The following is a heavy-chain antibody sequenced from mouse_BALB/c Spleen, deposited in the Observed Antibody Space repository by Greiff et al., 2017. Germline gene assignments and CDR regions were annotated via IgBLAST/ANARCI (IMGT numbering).Heavy chain of an antibody. CDR1: GYTFSSYW. D-gene: IGHD2-4*01. CDR3: ASWIYYDYDDAMDY. CDR2: ILPGSGST. Sequence: VKVVESGAELMKPGASVKISCKATGYTFSSYWIEWVKQRPGHGLEWIGEILPGSGSTNYNEKFKGKATFTADTSSNTAYMQLSSLTSEDSAVYYCASWIYYDYDDAMDYWGQGTSVTVSS. V-gene: IGHV1-9*01. J-gene: IGHJ4*01.